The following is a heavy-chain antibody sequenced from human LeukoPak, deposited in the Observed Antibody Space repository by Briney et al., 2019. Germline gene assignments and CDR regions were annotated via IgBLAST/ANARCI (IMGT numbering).Heavy chain of an antibody. CDR1: GGSISSYY. Sequence: SETLSLTCTVSGGSISSYYWSWIRQPPGKGLEWIGYIYYSGSTNYNPSLKSRVTISVDTSKNQFSLKLSSVTAADTAVYYCARAGGLGYCSSTSCRPPLDYWGQGTLVTVSS. CDR3: ARAGGLGYCSSTSCRPPLDY. V-gene: IGHV4-59*01. D-gene: IGHD2-2*01. J-gene: IGHJ4*02. CDR2: IYYSGST.